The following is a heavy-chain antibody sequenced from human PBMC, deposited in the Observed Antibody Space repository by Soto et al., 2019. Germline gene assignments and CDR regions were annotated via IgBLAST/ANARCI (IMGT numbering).Heavy chain of an antibody. V-gene: IGHV4-34*01. CDR1: GGSFSGYY. Sequence: QVQLQQWGAGLLNPSETLSLTCAVYGGSFSGYYWSWIRQPPGKGLEWIGEINHSGSTNYNPSLKSRVTISVDTSKNQFALKLSSVTAADTAVYYCARYGAGDAFDIWGQGTMVTVSS. CDR3: ARYGAGDAFDI. CDR2: INHSGST. D-gene: IGHD4-17*01. J-gene: IGHJ3*02.